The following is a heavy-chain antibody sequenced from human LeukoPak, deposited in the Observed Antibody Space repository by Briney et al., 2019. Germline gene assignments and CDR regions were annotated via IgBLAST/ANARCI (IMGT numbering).Heavy chain of an antibody. CDR1: GFTVSSNY. V-gene: IGHV3-7*01. Sequence: GGSLRLSCAASGFTVSSNYMSWVRQAPGKGLEWVANIKHDGSEKYYVDSVKGRFTIPRDDAKNSVFLQMSSLTAEDTAVYYCVRDRDSSGSWEVYFDYWGQGTLVTVSS. J-gene: IGHJ4*02. CDR3: VRDRDSSGSWEVYFDY. D-gene: IGHD6-13*01. CDR2: IKHDGSEK.